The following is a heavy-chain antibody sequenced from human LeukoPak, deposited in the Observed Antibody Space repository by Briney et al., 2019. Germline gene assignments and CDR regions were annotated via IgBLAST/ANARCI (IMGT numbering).Heavy chain of an antibody. CDR2: ISAYNGNT. J-gene: IGHJ3*02. V-gene: IGHV1-18*01. CDR3: ARGCLSCMNYGDALGAFDI. Sequence: ASVKVSCKASGYTFTSYGISWVRQAPGQGLEWMGWISAYNGNTNYAQKLQGRVTMTTDTSTSTAYMELRSLRSDDTAVYYCARGCLSCMNYGDALGAFDIWGQGTMVTVSS. CDR1: GYTFTSYG. D-gene: IGHD4-17*01.